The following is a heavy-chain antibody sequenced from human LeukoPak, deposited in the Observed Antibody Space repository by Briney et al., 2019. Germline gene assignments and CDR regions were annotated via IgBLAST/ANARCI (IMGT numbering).Heavy chain of an antibody. CDR2: IYGDGRT. CDR3: ARVRSDTSGWYHFDY. CDR1: GFTVSNNY. D-gene: IGHD6-19*01. Sequence: PGGSLRLSCAASGFTVSNNYMSWVRQAPGKGLEWASIIYGDGRTYYADSVKGRFTISRDNSKNTLYLQMNSLRPEDTAVYYCARVRSDTSGWYHFDYWGQGTLVTVSS. J-gene: IGHJ4*02. V-gene: IGHV3-53*01.